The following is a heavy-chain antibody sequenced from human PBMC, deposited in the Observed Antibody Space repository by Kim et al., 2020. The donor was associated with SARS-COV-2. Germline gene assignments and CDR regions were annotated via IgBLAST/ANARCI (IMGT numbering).Heavy chain of an antibody. Sequence: AQKFQGRVTMTEDTSTDTAYMELSSLRSEDTAVYYCATERYSSSSYFDYWGQGTLVTVSS. V-gene: IGHV1-24*01. D-gene: IGHD6-13*01. CDR3: ATERYSSSSYFDY. J-gene: IGHJ4*02.